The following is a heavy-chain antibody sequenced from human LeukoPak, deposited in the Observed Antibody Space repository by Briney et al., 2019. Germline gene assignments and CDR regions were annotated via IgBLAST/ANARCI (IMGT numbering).Heavy chain of an antibody. CDR2: ITTYNGEK. Sequence: ASVQVSCKASGYTLSEYGISWVRQAPGQGLEWEGWITTYNGEKIYSQKFQGRVTMTTDTSSGTYYMELRNLRSDDTAIYYCARDCSNGVCYPRDYWGQGTLVIASS. CDR1: GYTLSEYG. V-gene: IGHV1-18*01. J-gene: IGHJ4*02. D-gene: IGHD2-8*01. CDR3: ARDCSNGVCYPRDY.